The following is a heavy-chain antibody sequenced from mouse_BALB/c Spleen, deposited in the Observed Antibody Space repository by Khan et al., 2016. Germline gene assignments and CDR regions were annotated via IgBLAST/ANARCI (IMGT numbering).Heavy chain of an antibody. D-gene: IGHD2-14*01. V-gene: IGHV3-2*02. J-gene: IGHJ2*01. Sequence: EVQLQESGPGLVKPSQSLSLTCTVTGYSITNDYAWNWIRQFPGNKLEWMGYIGYSGSTTYNPSLKSRISITRDTSKTQFFLQLNSVTTEDTATYYCARGAYSRYYSDYWGQGTTLTVSS. CDR3: ARGAYSRYYSDY. CDR2: IGYSGST. CDR1: GYSITNDYA.